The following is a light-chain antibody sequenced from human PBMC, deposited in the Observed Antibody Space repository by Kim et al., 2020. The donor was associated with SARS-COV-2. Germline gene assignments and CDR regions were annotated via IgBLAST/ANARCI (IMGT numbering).Light chain of an antibody. CDR2: GTS. V-gene: IGKV3-20*01. CDR3: QQYSSSPRLT. J-gene: IGKJ4*01. Sequence: PGQRVTLSCRASQTINTNHLAWYQQKPGQAPRLLIVGTSSRATGIPDRFSGSGSGTDFTLTISRLEPEDFAMYYCQQYSSSPRLTFGGGTKVDIK. CDR1: QTINTNH.